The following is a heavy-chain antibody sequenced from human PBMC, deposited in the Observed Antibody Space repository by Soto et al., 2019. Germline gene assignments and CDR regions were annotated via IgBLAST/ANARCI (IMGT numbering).Heavy chain of an antibody. D-gene: IGHD6-13*01. CDR1: GGSISSYY. Sequence: SETLSLTCTVSGGSISSYYWSWFRQSPGKRMEWIGYVHHSWGSSYNPSLQSRVAISLDTSKSQFSLRAEDTAVYYCARDWCTRAAAGTCNYYYYYGMDVWGQGTTVTVSS. CDR3: ARDWCTRAAAGTCNYYYYYGMDV. J-gene: IGHJ6*02. CDR2: VHHSWGS. V-gene: IGHV4-59*01.